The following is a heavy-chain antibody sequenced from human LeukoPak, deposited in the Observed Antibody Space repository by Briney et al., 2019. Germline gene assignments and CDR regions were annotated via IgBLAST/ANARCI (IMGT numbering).Heavy chain of an antibody. CDR2: INHSGST. Sequence: SETLSLTCAVYGGSFSGYYWSWIRQPPGKGLEWIGGINHSGSTNYNPSLKSRVTISVDTSKNQFSLKLSSVTAADTAVYYCARGRRVVVAATKGYWFDPWGQGTLVTVSS. CDR1: GGSFSGYY. J-gene: IGHJ5*02. D-gene: IGHD2-15*01. CDR3: ARGRRVVVAATKGYWFDP. V-gene: IGHV4-34*01.